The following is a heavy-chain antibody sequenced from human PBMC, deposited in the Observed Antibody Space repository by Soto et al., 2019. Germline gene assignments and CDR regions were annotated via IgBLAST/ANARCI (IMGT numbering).Heavy chain of an antibody. V-gene: IGHV1-18*01. CDR2: ISAYSGNT. J-gene: IGHJ4*02. CDR1: GYTFTSYG. CDR3: ARQYDILAGYYLEVGY. Sequence: QVQLVQSGAEVKKPGASVKVSCKASGYTFTSYGISWVRQAPGPGLEWMGWISAYSGNTNYAQNLKGRVTMTTDTSTSTAYMELRSLRSDDTAVYYCARQYDILAGYYLEVGYWGQGTLVTVSS. D-gene: IGHD3-9*01.